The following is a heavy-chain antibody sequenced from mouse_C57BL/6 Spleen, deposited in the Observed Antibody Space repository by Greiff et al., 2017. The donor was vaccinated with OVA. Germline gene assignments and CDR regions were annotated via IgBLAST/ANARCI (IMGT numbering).Heavy chain of an antibody. V-gene: IGHV2-5*01. CDR2: IWRGGST. D-gene: IGHD1-1*01. CDR1: GFSLTSYG. J-gene: IGHJ4*01. Sequence: VQLQQSGPGLVQPSQSLSITCTVSGFSLTSYGVHWVRQSPGKGLEWLGVIWRGGSTDYNEDFMSRLSITTANSKSQAFFKMNSLQADDTALFYFAKNYLWGYYAMDYWGQGTSVTVSS. CDR3: AKNYLWGYYAMDY.